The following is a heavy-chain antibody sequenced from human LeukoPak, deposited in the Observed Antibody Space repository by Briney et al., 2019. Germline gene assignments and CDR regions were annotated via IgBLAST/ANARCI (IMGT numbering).Heavy chain of an antibody. CDR3: ARAGQIGFGVVLVEYYYGMDV. CDR1: GGTFSSYA. Sequence: GSSVKVSCKASGGTFSSYAISWVRQAPGQGLEWMGGIIPIFGTANYAQKFQGRVTITADESTSTAYMELSSLRSEDTAVYYCARAGQIGFGVVLVEYYYGMDVWGQGTTVTVSS. V-gene: IGHV1-69*01. D-gene: IGHD3-3*01. CDR2: IIPIFGTA. J-gene: IGHJ6*02.